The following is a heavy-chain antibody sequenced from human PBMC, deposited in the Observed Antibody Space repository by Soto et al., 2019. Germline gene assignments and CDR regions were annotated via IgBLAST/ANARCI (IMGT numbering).Heavy chain of an antibody. CDR1: GYTFTSYD. D-gene: IGHD3-22*01. V-gene: IGHV1-8*01. CDR3: GRRYYYDSSGYVSYYYGMDV. CDR2: MNPNSGNT. Sequence: QVQLVQSGAEVKKPGASVKVSCKASGYTFTSYDINWVRQATGQGLEWMGWMNPNSGNTGYAQKFQGRVTMTRNTSISTAYMELSRLRSEDTAVYYCGRRYYYDSSGYVSYYYGMDVWGQGTTGTVSS. J-gene: IGHJ6*02.